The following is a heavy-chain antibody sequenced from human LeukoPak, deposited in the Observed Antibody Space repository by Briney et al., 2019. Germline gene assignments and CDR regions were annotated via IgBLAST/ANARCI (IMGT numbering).Heavy chain of an antibody. J-gene: IGHJ3*02. CDR2: IYYSGST. V-gene: IGHV4-59*08. CDR3: ARQETNRGWAFDI. CDR1: GGSIRSYY. D-gene: IGHD3-22*01. Sequence: SETLSLTCTVSGGSIRSYYWSWIRQPPGKGLEWIAFIYYSGSTNYNPSLKSRVTISVDTSKNQFSLKLSSVTAADTAVYYCARQETNRGWAFDIWGQGTMVTVSS.